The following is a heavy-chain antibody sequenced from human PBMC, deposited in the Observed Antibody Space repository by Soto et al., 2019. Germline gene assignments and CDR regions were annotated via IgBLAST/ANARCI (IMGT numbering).Heavy chain of an antibody. Sequence: ASVNVSCKASGYTFTSYAMHWVRQAPGQRLEWMGWINAGNGNTKYSQKFQGRVTITRDTSASTAYMELSSLRSEDTAVYYCARSIGSNHGWFDPWGQGTLVTVSS. CDR1: GYTFTSYA. D-gene: IGHD4-4*01. J-gene: IGHJ5*02. CDR2: INAGNGNT. CDR3: ARSIGSNHGWFDP. V-gene: IGHV1-3*01.